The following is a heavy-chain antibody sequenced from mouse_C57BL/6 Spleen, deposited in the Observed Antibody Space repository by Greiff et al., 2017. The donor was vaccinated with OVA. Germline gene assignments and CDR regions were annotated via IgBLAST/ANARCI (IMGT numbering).Heavy chain of an antibody. CDR2: INPSTGGT. D-gene: IGHD1-1*01. J-gene: IGHJ2*01. Sequence: VQLQQSGPELVKPGASVKISCKASGYSFTGYYMNWVKQSPEKSLEWIGEINPSTGGTTYNQKFKAKATLTVDKSSSTAYMQLKSLTSEDSAVYYCAREDYYGSLDYWGQGTTLTVSS. CDR1: GYSFTGYY. CDR3: AREDYYGSLDY. V-gene: IGHV1-42*01.